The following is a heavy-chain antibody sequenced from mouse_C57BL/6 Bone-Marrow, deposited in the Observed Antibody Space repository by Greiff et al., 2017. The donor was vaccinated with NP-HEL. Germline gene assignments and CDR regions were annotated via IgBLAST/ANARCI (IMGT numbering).Heavy chain of an antibody. CDR1: GYTFTSYW. CDR3: AREAVVSHFDY. J-gene: IGHJ2*01. D-gene: IGHD1-1*01. V-gene: IGHV1-69*01. CDR2: IDPSDSYT. Sequence: QVQLQQSGAELVMPGASVKLSCKASGYTFTSYWMHWVKQRPGQGLEWIGEIDPSDSYTNYNQKFKGKSTLTVDKSSSTAYMQLSSLTSEDSAVYYCAREAVVSHFDYWGQGTTLTVSS.